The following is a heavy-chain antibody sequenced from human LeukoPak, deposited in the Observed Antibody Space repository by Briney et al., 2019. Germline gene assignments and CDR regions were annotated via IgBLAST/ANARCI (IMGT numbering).Heavy chain of an antibody. CDR3: VRERMNVLRFLEWSTFDY. Sequence: GGSLRLSCAASGFTFSSYAMSWVRQAPGKGLEWVSTISGSTSSTYYADSVKGRFTISRDNSKNTLYLQMNSLRAEDTAIYYCVRERMNVLRFLEWSTFDYWGQGTLAIVSS. V-gene: IGHV3-23*01. D-gene: IGHD3-3*01. CDR1: GFTFSSYA. CDR2: ISGSTSST. J-gene: IGHJ4*02.